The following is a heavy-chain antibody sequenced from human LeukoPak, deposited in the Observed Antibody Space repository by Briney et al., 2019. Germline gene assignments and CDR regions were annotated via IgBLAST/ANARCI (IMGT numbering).Heavy chain of an antibody. J-gene: IGHJ4*02. V-gene: IGHV3-21*01. CDR3: ARDPRIYCTNGICRDDYFDN. CDR2: ISSTSIYK. D-gene: IGHD2-8*01. Sequence: GGSLRLSCAASGFTFSSYSMNWVRQAPGKGLEWVSSISSTSIYKYYADSVKGRFTVSRDNAKDSLFLQMNSLRAEDTAIYYCARDPRIYCTNGICRDDYFDNWGQGTLVTVSS. CDR1: GFTFSSYS.